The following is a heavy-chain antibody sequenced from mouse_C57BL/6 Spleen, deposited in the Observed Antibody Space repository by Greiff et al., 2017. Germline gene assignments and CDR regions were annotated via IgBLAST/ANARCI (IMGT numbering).Heavy chain of an antibody. CDR1: GFTFSDYY. CDR3: ARHSYDYDDGWYFDV. J-gene: IGHJ1*03. Sequence: EVKLVESGGGLVQPGGSLKLSCAASGFTFSDYYLYWVRQTPEKRLEWVAYISNGGGSTYYPDTVKGRFTISRDNAKNTLYLQMSRLKSEDTAMYYCARHSYDYDDGWYFDVWGTGTTVTVSS. CDR2: ISNGGGST. D-gene: IGHD2-4*01. V-gene: IGHV5-12*01.